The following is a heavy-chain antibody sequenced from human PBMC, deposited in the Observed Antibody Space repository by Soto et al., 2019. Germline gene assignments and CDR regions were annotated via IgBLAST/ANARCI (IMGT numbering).Heavy chain of an antibody. Sequence: PSETLSLTCTVSGGSISSGGYYWNWIRQHPGKGLEWIGYIYYSGSTYYNPSLKSRVTISVDTSKNQFSLKLSSVTAADTAVYYCARRDYYDSSGFYYFVYWGQGTLVTVSS. CDR3: ARRDYYDSSGFYYFVY. CDR2: IYYSGST. D-gene: IGHD3-22*01. CDR1: GGSISSGGYY. V-gene: IGHV4-31*03. J-gene: IGHJ4*02.